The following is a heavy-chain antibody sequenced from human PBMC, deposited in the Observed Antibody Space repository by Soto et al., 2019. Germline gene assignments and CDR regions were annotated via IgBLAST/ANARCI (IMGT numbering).Heavy chain of an antibody. CDR3: AKDWSAVAGTTSYYFDY. V-gene: IGHV3-30*18. Sequence: QVQLVESGGGVVQPGRSLRLSCAASGFTFSSYGMHWVRQAPGKGLEWVAVISYDGSNKYYADSVKGRFTISRDNSKNTLYLQMNSLRAEDTAVYYCAKDWSAVAGTTSYYFDYWGQGTLVTVSS. CDR2: ISYDGSNK. J-gene: IGHJ4*02. D-gene: IGHD6-19*01. CDR1: GFTFSSYG.